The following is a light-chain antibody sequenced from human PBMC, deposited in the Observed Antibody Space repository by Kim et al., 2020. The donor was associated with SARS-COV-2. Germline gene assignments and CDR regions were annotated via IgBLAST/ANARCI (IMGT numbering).Light chain of an antibody. V-gene: IGLV1-51*01. CDR3: GTWDSSLSAVV. J-gene: IGLJ2*01. CDR2: DNN. CDR1: RPNIGNNY. Sequence: GQKVTTSWSGSRPNIGNNYVSWYQQLPGTAPKLLIYDNNKRPSVIPDRFSGSKSGTSATLGITGLQTGDEANYYCGTWDSSLSAVVFGGGTQLTVL.